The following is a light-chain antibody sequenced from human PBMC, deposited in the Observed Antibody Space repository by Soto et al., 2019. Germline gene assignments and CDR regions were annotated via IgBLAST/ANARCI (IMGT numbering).Light chain of an antibody. J-gene: IGKJ4*01. V-gene: IGKV3-11*01. CDR3: QHRINWPLT. CDR2: DAS. Sequence: EIMLTQSPATLSLSPWERATLSCMASQSVSSYLAWYQQKPGQAPRLLIYDASNRATGIPARFSGSGSGTDFTLTISSLEPEDFAVYYCQHRINWPLTFGGGTKVDIK. CDR1: QSVSSY.